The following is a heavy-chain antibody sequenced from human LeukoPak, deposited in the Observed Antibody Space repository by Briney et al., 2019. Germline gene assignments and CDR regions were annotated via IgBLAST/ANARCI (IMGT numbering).Heavy chain of an antibody. Sequence: PSETLSLTCSVSGGSITSSSYYWVWIRQPPGKGLEWIGTIYYSGSTNYNPSLKSRVTISVDTSKNQFSLKLSSVTAADTAVYYCARVGGVIHNTITSDDAFDIWGQGTMVTVSS. V-gene: IGHV4-39*07. CDR2: IYYSGST. CDR3: ARVGGVIHNTITSDDAFDI. J-gene: IGHJ3*02. CDR1: GGSITSSSYY. D-gene: IGHD3-16*01.